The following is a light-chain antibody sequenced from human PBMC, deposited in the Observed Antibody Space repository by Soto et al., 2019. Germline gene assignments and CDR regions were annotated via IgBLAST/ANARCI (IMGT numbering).Light chain of an antibody. V-gene: IGKV1-17*03. CDR2: SAN. Sequence: DIQMTQSPSDMSASVGDRVTITCRASQDISNFLVWFQQRPGKVPKRLMYSANRLESGVPSRFIGSGSGTEFTLTISSLQPEDFAVYYCQQYNNWSYTFGPGTKVDIK. CDR3: QQYNNWSYT. J-gene: IGKJ3*01. CDR1: QDISNF.